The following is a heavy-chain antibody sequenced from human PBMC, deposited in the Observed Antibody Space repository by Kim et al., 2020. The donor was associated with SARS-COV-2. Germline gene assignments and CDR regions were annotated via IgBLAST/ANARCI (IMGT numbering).Heavy chain of an antibody. D-gene: IGHD2-2*01. CDR3: ARAGYCSSTGCYFRGYSMAV. J-gene: IGHJ6*03. Sequence: SETLSLTCAVYGGSFSGYYWSWIRQPPGKGLEWIGEINNSGSTTYNPYSKSRVTISVDTSKNQSFLKLSSETAADTAVYYCARAGYCSSTGCYFRGYSMAVWGKGTTGTVS. V-gene: IGHV4-34*01. CDR2: INNSGST. CDR1: GGSFSGYY.